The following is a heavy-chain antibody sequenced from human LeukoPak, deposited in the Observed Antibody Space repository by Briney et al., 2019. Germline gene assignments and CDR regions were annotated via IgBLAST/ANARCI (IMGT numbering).Heavy chain of an antibody. CDR2: IYHSGST. CDR3: ARGGYGGNSEGFDY. Sequence: SQTLSLTCAVSGGSISSGGYSWSWIRQPPGKGLEWIGYIYHSGSTYYNPSLKSRVTISVDRSKNQFSLKLSSVTAADTAVYYCARGGYGGNSEGFDYWGQGTLATVSS. V-gene: IGHV4-30-2*01. D-gene: IGHD4-23*01. J-gene: IGHJ4*02. CDR1: GGSISSGGYS.